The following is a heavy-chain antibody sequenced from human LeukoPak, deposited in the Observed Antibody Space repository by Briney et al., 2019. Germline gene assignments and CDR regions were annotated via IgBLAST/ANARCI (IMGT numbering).Heavy chain of an antibody. J-gene: IGHJ6*03. CDR1: GGTFSGYA. CDR3: ARSGGPGLTLFSSGYYRAYYYYYMDV. Sequence: GASVKVSCKASGGTFSGYAISWVRQAPGQGLEWMGGIIPIFGTPNYPQKFQGSVTITADESTSTAYMELRSLRSEDTAVYYCARSGGPGLTLFSSGYYRAYYYYYMDVWGKGTTVTVSS. V-gene: IGHV1-69*13. CDR2: IIPIFGTP. D-gene: IGHD3-3*01.